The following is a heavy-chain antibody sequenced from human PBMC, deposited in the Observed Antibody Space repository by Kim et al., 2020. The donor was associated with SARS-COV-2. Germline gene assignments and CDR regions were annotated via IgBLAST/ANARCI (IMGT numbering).Heavy chain of an antibody. Sequence: SETLSLTCTVSGGSISSYYWSWIRQPAGKGLEWIGRIYTSGSTNYNPSLKSRVTMSVDTSKNQFSLKLSSVTAADTAVYYCARERPYDFWSGSPFFDYWGQGTLFTVSS. D-gene: IGHD3-3*01. CDR3: ARERPYDFWSGSPFFDY. CDR2: IYTSGST. V-gene: IGHV4-4*07. J-gene: IGHJ4*02. CDR1: GGSISSYY.